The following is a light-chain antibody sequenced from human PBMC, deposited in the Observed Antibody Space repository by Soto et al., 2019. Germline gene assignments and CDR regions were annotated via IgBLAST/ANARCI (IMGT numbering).Light chain of an antibody. Sequence: DIQMTQSPSTLSGSVGDRVTITCLASQTISSWLAWYQQKPGKAPKLLIYKASTLKSGVPSRFSGSGSWTEFTLTISSLQPDDFETYDCQHYNSYSEAFGQGTKVEIK. CDR1: QTISSW. V-gene: IGKV1-5*03. J-gene: IGKJ1*01. CDR3: QHYNSYSEA. CDR2: KAS.